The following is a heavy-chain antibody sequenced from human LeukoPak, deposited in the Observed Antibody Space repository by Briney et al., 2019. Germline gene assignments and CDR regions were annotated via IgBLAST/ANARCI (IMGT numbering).Heavy chain of an antibody. J-gene: IGHJ5*02. Sequence: SVKVSCKASGGTFSSYAISWVRQAPGQGLEWMGRIIPIFGTANYAQKFQGRVTITTDESTSTAYMERSSLRSEDTAVYYCARDTSSSFYWFDPWGQGTLVTVSS. CDR2: IIPIFGTA. D-gene: IGHD6-6*01. CDR3: ARDTSSSFYWFDP. CDR1: GGTFSSYA. V-gene: IGHV1-69*05.